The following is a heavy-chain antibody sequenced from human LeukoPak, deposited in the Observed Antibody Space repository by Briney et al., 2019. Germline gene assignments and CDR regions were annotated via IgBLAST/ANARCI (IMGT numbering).Heavy chain of an antibody. CDR3: AKDQPQSTYYYGSGSPGFDY. CDR1: GFTFSSYG. Sequence: GGSLRLSCAASGFTFSSYGMHWVRQAPGKGLEWVAFIRYDGSNKYYADSVKGRFTISRDNSKNTLYLQMNSLRAEDTAVYYCAKDQPQSTYYYGSGSPGFDYWGQGTLVTVSS. D-gene: IGHD3-10*01. V-gene: IGHV3-30*02. CDR2: IRYDGSNK. J-gene: IGHJ4*02.